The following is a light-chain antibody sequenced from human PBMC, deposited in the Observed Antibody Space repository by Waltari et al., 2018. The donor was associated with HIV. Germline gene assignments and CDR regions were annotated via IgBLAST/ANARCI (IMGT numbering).Light chain of an antibody. J-gene: IGLJ1*01. V-gene: IGLV1-40*01. Sequence: QSVLTQPPSVSGAPGARVPLPCPRRSSHSGAGSDVHWYQHLPGTAPNLLIYGNSNRPSGVPDRFSGSKSGTSASLAITGLQAEDEADYYCQSYDSSLSGYVFGTGTKVTVL. CDR1: SSHSGAGSD. CDR2: GNS. CDR3: QSYDSSLSGYV.